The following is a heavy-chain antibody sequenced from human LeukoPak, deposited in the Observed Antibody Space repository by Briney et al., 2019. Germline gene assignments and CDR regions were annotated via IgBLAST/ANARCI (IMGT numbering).Heavy chain of an antibody. J-gene: IGHJ4*02. Sequence: PGGSLRLSCAASGLTFSNYYMHWVRQAPGKGLVWVSHINPDGSSTKYADSVKGRFTISRDNAKSTVYLQMNSLRAEDTAVYYCWILQTGAPNWGQGTLVTVSS. CDR1: GLTFSNYY. V-gene: IGHV3-74*03. CDR2: INPDGSST. D-gene: IGHD2-8*02. CDR3: WILQTGAPN.